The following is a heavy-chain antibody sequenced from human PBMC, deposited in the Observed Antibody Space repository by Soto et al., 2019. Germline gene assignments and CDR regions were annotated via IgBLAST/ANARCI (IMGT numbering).Heavy chain of an antibody. J-gene: IGHJ6*02. V-gene: IGHV4-31*03. Sequence: SETLSLTCTVSGGSISSGGYYWRWIRQHPGKGLEWIGYIYYSGSTYYHPSLKSRVTISVDTSKNQFSLKLSSVTAADTAVYYCARDSKNFWSGYPETLSGMDVWGQGTTVTVSS. CDR1: GGSISSGGYY. CDR2: IYYSGST. CDR3: ARDSKNFWSGYPETLSGMDV. D-gene: IGHD3-3*01.